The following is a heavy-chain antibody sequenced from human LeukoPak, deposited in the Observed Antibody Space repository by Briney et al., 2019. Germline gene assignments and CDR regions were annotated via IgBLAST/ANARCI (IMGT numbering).Heavy chain of an antibody. J-gene: IGHJ4*02. V-gene: IGHV3-30*03. D-gene: IGHD3-22*01. CDR1: GFMFRAYG. Sequence: GRSLRLSCAASGFMFRAYGMHWVRQAPGKGLEWLAVTSFDGGNTYYAASVKGRFTISRDNSKNTLYLQMNSLRAEDTAVYYCARVSRGPHPYYYDSSGYMDYWGQGTLVTVSS. CDR2: TSFDGGNT. CDR3: ARVSRGPHPYYYDSSGYMDY.